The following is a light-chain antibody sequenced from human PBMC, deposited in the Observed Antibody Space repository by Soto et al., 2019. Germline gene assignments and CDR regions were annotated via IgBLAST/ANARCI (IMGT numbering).Light chain of an antibody. CDR1: TSDIGGYNY. J-gene: IGLJ3*02. CDR3: GSYTDGAPLV. Sequence: QSALTQPASVSGSPGQSITISCSGTTSDIGGYNYVSWYQHHPGKVPKVIIYEVPNRPSGVSNCVSGSKSGNTASLTILGDQAEDEDDYYCGSYTDGAPLVFGAGTKLTVL. V-gene: IGLV2-14*01. CDR2: EVP.